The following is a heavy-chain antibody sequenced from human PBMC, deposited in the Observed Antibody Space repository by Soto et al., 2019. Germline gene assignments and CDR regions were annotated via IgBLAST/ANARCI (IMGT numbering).Heavy chain of an antibody. V-gene: IGHV1-46*01. Sequence: QEQLVQSGAEVKEPGASVKISCKAHGYTFTTSYVNWVRQAPGQGLEWMGIILPSSGTTSYAQNFQGRTTWTSDTSTSPVYMELSSLRIEDTAVYYCARARGYSFGLPRHWFDPWGQGNRVTVSS. CDR3: ARARGYSFGLPRHWFDP. J-gene: IGHJ5*02. CDR2: ILPSSGTT. D-gene: IGHD5-12*01. CDR1: GYTFTTSY.